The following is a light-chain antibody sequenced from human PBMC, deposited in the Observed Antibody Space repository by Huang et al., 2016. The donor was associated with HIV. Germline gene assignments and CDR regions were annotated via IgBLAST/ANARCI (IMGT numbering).Light chain of an antibody. V-gene: IGKV3-11*01. CDR2: AAS. J-gene: IGKJ4*01. CDR3: QQRSNWAPIT. Sequence: EIVLTQSPATLSLSPGERATLSCRASQSVSSYLSWYQQKPGQAPRLLIDAASNRATGITASFSGSGSGTDFTLTISSLEPEDFAVYYCQQRSNWAPITFGGGTKVEIK. CDR1: QSVSSY.